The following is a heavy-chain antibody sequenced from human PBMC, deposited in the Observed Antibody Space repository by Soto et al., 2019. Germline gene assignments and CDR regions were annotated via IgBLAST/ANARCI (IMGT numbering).Heavy chain of an antibody. Sequence: QVQLVQSGAELRKPGASVKVSCKASGYTFSSHGIIWVRQAPGQGLEWMGWISGYNGNAKYAQRFQGRVTMTTDTSTSTVYMDLRSLGSDDSAVYYCAREGSYGWYDCWGQGTLVTVSS. D-gene: IGHD2-15*01. J-gene: IGHJ5*01. CDR3: AREGSYGWYDC. V-gene: IGHV1-18*01. CDR2: ISGYNGNA. CDR1: GYTFSSHG.